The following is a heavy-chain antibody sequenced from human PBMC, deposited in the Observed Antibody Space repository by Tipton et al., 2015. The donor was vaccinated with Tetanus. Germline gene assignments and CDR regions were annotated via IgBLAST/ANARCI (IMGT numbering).Heavy chain of an antibody. V-gene: IGHV4-31*03. Sequence: TLSLTCTVSGVSISGGRYYWSWIRQRPGKGLEWIGDIYSSGSTYTDPSLKGRVTISVDTYENQFSLRLNSVTAADTAVYYCARDQAREARRWDYFAFWGLRTLVTVSS. CDR2: IYSSGST. J-gene: IGHJ4*02. D-gene: IGHD6-6*01. CDR3: ARDQAREARRWDYFAF. CDR1: GVSISGGRYY.